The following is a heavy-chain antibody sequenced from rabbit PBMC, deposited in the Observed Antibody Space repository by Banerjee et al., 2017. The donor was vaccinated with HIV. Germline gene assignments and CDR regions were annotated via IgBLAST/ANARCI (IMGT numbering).Heavy chain of an antibody. CDR2: IYAGSSGST. Sequence: QEQLEESGGDLVKPEGSLTLTCKASGFSFSNKYVMCWVRQAPVKGLEWIGCIYAGSSGSTYYASWVNGRFSISRSTSLNTVDLEMTSLTAADTATYFCARKYGSSSHYWDLWGPGTLVTVS. J-gene: IGHJ4*01. V-gene: IGHV1S45*01. CDR1: GFSFSNKYV. D-gene: IGHD8-1*01. CDR3: ARKYGSSSHYWDL.